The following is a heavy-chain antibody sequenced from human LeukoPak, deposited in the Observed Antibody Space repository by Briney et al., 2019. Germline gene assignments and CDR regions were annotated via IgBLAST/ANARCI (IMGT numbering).Heavy chain of an antibody. CDR3: NTAGDYGDSVDS. CDR1: GFTFNLAW. J-gene: IGHJ4*02. CDR2: IKNKIDGGTT. D-gene: IGHD4-17*01. Sequence: PGRSLRLSCAASGFTFNLAWINWVRQAAGKGLEWVGRIKNKIDGGTTDYAAPVKGRFTISRDDSKNTVYLQMNSLKSEDTALYYCNTAGDYGDSVDSWGQGTLVTVSS. V-gene: IGHV3-15*07.